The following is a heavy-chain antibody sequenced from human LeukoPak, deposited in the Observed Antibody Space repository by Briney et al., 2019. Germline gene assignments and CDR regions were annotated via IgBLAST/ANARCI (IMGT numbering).Heavy chain of an antibody. D-gene: IGHD6-19*01. Sequence: SETLSLTCTVSGGSIGSGNHHWSWVRQPPGKGLEWLGYISHTGSTYYNPALKSRITLSVDTSKNQLSLMLGSVTAADTAVYYCARLRIAVAGPPYGMDVWGQGTTVTVSS. CDR3: ARLRIAVAGPPYGMDV. CDR2: ISHTGST. CDR1: GGSIGSGNHH. V-gene: IGHV4-30-4*01. J-gene: IGHJ6*02.